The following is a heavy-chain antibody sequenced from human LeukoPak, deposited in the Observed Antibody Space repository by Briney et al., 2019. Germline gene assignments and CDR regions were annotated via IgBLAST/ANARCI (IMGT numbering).Heavy chain of an antibody. CDR2: ISGSGGST. CDR1: GFNFSSYA. J-gene: IGHJ4*02. V-gene: IGHV3-23*01. D-gene: IGHD6-13*01. Sequence: PGASLRLSCAASGFNFSSYAMSWVRQAPGKGLEWVSAISGSGGSTYYADSVKGRFTISRDNSKNTLYLQMNSLRAEDTAVYYCAKEKTSSWNPRPFDYWGQGTLVTVSS. CDR3: AKEKTSSWNPRPFDY.